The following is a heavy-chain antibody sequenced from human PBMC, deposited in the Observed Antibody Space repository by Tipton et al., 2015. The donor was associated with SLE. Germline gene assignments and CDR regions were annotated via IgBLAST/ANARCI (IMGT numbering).Heavy chain of an antibody. Sequence: SLRLSCAASGFTFSKYWMHWVRHAPGKGLVWVSRISSDGSITTYADSVKGRFTISRDNAKNTLYLQMNSLRVEDTALYYCAREGSSGWPFYYYYGMDVWGQGTTATVSS. CDR2: ISSDGSIT. V-gene: IGHV3-74*01. D-gene: IGHD6-19*01. J-gene: IGHJ6*02. CDR1: GFTFSKYW. CDR3: AREGSSGWPFYYYYGMDV.